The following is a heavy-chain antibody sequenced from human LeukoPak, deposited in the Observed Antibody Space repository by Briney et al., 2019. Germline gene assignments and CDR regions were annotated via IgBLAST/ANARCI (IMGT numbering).Heavy chain of an antibody. D-gene: IGHD5-24*01. Sequence: GESLKISCKGSGYSFTSYWIGWVRQMPGEGLEWMGIIYPGDSDTRYSPSFQGQVTISADRSISTAYLQWSSLKASDTAMYYCARLEMATIKASFDYWGQGTLVTVSS. CDR3: ARLEMATIKASFDY. V-gene: IGHV5-51*01. CDR1: GYSFTSYW. CDR2: IYPGDSDT. J-gene: IGHJ4*02.